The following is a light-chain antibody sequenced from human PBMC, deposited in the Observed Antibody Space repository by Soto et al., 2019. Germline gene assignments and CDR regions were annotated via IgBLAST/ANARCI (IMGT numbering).Light chain of an antibody. J-gene: IGKJ1*01. Sequence: DIQMTQSTSSLSASVGDRVTITCRASQSISSYLNWYPQKPGKAPKLLIYAAASLQSGVPSRFSGSGSGTDFTLTISSLQPEDFATYYCQQSYSTPWTFGQGTKVDIK. CDR3: QQSYSTPWT. CDR2: AAA. V-gene: IGKV1-39*01. CDR1: QSISSY.